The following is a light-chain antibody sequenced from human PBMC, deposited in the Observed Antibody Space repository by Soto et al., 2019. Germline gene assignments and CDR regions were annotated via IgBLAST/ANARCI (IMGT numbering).Light chain of an antibody. CDR3: CSYAGSSTYV. V-gene: IGLV2-23*02. Sequence: QSALTQPASVSGSPGQSITISCTGASSDVGRYNLVSWYQQQPGKAPKLMIYEVTKRPSGVSNRFSGSKSDNMASLTISGLQAEDVADYYCCSYAGSSTYVFGTGTKVTVL. CDR1: SSDVGRYNL. CDR2: EVT. J-gene: IGLJ1*01.